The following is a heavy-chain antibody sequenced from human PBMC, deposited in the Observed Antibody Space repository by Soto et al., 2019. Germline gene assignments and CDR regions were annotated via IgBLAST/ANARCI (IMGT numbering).Heavy chain of an antibody. Sequence: EVQLVESGGDLVQPGGSLRLSCAASGFTFNSYWMHWVRQAPGKGLVWVSRVNSDGSSTNYADSVKGRFTISRDNAKNTVYLQMNSLRAEDTAVFYCARGITGSYGFDYWGRGTLVTVSS. J-gene: IGHJ4*02. D-gene: IGHD6-6*01. CDR3: ARGITGSYGFDY. CDR1: GFTFNSYW. CDR2: VNSDGSST. V-gene: IGHV3-74*01.